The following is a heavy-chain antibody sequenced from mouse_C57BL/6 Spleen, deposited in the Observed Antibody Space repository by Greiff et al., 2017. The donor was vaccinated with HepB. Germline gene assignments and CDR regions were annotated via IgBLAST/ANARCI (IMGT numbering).Heavy chain of an antibody. CDR3: ARLADIYDGNYDYAMDY. CDR2: INPNNGGT. V-gene: IGHV1-22*01. CDR1: GYTFTDYN. Sequence: EVQLQQSGPELVKPGASVKMSCKASGYTFTDYNMHWVKQSHGKSLEWIGYINPNNGGTSYNQKFKGKATLTVNKSSSTAYMELRSLTSEDSAVYYCARLADIYDGNYDYAMDYWGQGTSVTVSS. J-gene: IGHJ4*01. D-gene: IGHD2-1*01.